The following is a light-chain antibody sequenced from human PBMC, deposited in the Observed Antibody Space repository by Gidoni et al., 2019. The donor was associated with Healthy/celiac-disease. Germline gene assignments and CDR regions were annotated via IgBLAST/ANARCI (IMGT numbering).Light chain of an antibody. Sequence: QSVVTQPPSASGTPGQRVTISCSGSSSNIGSNTVHWYQQLPGTAPKLLIYSNSQRPPGVPDRFSASKSGTSASLAISGLQSEDEADYYCAPWDDSLNGWVFGGGTKLTVL. CDR3: APWDDSLNGWV. V-gene: IGLV1-44*01. CDR1: SSNIGSNT. J-gene: IGLJ3*02. CDR2: SNS.